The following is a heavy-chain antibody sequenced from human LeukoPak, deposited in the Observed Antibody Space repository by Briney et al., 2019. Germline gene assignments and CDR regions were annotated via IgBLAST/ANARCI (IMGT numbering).Heavy chain of an antibody. V-gene: IGHV3-9*01. Sequence: TGGSLRLSCAASGFTFDDYGMSWVRQAPGKGLEWVSGISWSSGIIGYADSVKGRFTISRDNAKNSLDLQMESLRTEDTAVYYCAKDTGSPADAITMEDNAFDIWGQGTMVTVSS. CDR1: GFTFDDYG. J-gene: IGHJ3*02. D-gene: IGHD3-3*01. CDR3: AKDTGSPADAITMEDNAFDI. CDR2: ISWSSGII.